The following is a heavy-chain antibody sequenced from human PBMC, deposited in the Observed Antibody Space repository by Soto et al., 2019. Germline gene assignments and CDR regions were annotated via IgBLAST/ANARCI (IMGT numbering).Heavy chain of an antibody. CDR2: ISYDGDNK. D-gene: IGHD1-1*01. CDR3: ARGTTTSAFSAMDV. CDR1: GFTFNYHA. Sequence: QVQLVESGGGVVQPGRSLRLSCAASGFTFNYHALNWVRQAPGKGLEWVAVISYDGDNKYIAESVKGRFTISRDNSKNTVSPQMNSLRTEDTAMYFCARGTTTSAFSAMDVWGQGTTVTVSS. J-gene: IGHJ6*02. V-gene: IGHV3-30-3*01.